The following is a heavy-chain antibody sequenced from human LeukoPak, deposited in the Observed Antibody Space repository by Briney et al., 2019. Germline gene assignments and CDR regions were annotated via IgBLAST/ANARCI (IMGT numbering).Heavy chain of an antibody. V-gene: IGHV1-2*02. D-gene: IGHD3-9*01. CDR3: ARDPGLRYFDWSPFDY. J-gene: IGHJ4*02. CDR2: INPNSGGT. Sequence: GASVKVSCKASGYTFTGYYMHWVRQAPGQGLEWMGWINPNSGGTNYAQKFQGRVTMTRDTSISTAYMELSRLRSDDTAVYYCARDPGLRYFDWSPFDYWGQGTLVTVSS. CDR1: GYTFTGYY.